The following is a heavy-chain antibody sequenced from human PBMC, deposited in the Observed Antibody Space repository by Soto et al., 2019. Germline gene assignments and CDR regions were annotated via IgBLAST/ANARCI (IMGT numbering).Heavy chain of an antibody. CDR3: ARVFPSNSSSWYYYYYYYGMDV. D-gene: IGHD6-13*01. J-gene: IGHJ6*02. Sequence: SETLSLTCTVSGGSISSGGYYWSWIRQHPGKGLEWIGYIYYSGSTYYNPSLKSRVTISVDTSKNQFSLKLSSVTAADAAVYYCARVFPSNSSSWYYYYYYYGMDVWGQGTTVTVYS. V-gene: IGHV4-31*03. CDR1: GGSISSGGYY. CDR2: IYYSGST.